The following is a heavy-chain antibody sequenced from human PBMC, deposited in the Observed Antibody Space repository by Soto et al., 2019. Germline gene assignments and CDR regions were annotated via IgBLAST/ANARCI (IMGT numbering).Heavy chain of an antibody. D-gene: IGHD2-21*02. J-gene: IGHJ3*02. Sequence: ASLKVSCKASGYTFTSYGISGVRQAPGQGLVGMGWIGAYNGNTNYAQKLPGRVTMTTDTSPSTAYMALRSLTSDDTAVYYCARSRIGGDNGLDAFDIWGQGTMVSVSS. CDR1: GYTFTSYG. CDR2: IGAYNGNT. CDR3: ARSRIGGDNGLDAFDI. V-gene: IGHV1-18*01.